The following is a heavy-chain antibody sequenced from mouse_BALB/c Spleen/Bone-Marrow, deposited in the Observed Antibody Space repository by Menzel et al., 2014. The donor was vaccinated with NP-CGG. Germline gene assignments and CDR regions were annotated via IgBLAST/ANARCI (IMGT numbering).Heavy chain of an antibody. J-gene: IGHJ3*01. CDR3: AKNYYYGYVAY. CDR2: INPDSSTI. Sequence: VQLKESGGGLVQPGGSLKLSCAASGFDFSRYWMTWVRQAPGKGLEWIGEINPDSSTINYAPSLKDKFIISRDNAKNTLYLQMSKVRSEDTALYYCAKNYYYGYVAYWGPGTLVTVSA. CDR1: GFDFSRYW. V-gene: IGHV4-1*02. D-gene: IGHD1-2*01.